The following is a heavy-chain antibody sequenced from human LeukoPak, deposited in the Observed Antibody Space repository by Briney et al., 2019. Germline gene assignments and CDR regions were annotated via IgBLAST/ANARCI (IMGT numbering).Heavy chain of an antibody. J-gene: IGHJ6*03. Sequence: GASVKVSCKASGYTFTSYYMHWVRQAPGQGLEWMGGIIPIFGTANYAQKFQGRVTITTDESTSTAYMELSSLRSEDTAVYYCARDSYYDFWSGYYYMDVWGKGTTVTVSS. CDR3: ARDSYYDFWSGYYYMDV. V-gene: IGHV1-69*05. CDR2: IIPIFGTA. D-gene: IGHD3-3*01. CDR1: GYTFTSYY.